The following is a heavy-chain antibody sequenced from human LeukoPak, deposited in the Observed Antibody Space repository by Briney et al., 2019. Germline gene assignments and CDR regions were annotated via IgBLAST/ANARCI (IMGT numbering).Heavy chain of an antibody. V-gene: IGHV1-2*02. Sequence: VASVKVSCKASGGTFSSYAISWVRQAPGQGLEWMGWINPNSGGTNYAQKFQGRVTITRDTSISTAYMELSRLRSDDTAVYYSWYYYDNSNAVVNAFDIWGQGTMVTVSS. D-gene: IGHD3-22*01. J-gene: IGHJ3*02. CDR2: INPNSGGT. CDR3: WYYYDNSNAVVNAFDI. CDR1: GGTFSSYA.